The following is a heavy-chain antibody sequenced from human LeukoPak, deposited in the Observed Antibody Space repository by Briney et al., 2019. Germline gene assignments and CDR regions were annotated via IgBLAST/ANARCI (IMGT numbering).Heavy chain of an antibody. Sequence: PGGSLRLSCAASGFTFSNYSMNWVRQAPGKGLEWVSSISSSSSYIYYADSVKGRFTISRDNAKNSLYLQMNSLRAEDTAVYYCAMTYYYDSSDATPFDYWGQGTLVTVSS. CDR1: GFTFSNYS. CDR3: AMTYYYDSSDATPFDY. D-gene: IGHD3-22*01. CDR2: ISSSSSYI. J-gene: IGHJ4*02. V-gene: IGHV3-21*01.